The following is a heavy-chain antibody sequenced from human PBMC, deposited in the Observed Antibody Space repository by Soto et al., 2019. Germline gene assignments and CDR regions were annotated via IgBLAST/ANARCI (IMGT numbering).Heavy chain of an antibody. D-gene: IGHD4-17*01. CDR2: IYYSGNT. V-gene: IGHV4-31*03. Sequence: QVQLQESGPGLVKPSQTLSLTCTVSGGSTSRGGYYWTWIRQHPVRGLEWIAYIYYSGNTFYNPSLKRRLTISLATSKIQFSLNLTSVTAADTAVYYCARGAADYGDAFDIWGQGTMVTVSS. CDR1: GGSTSRGGYY. J-gene: IGHJ3*02. CDR3: ARGAADYGDAFDI.